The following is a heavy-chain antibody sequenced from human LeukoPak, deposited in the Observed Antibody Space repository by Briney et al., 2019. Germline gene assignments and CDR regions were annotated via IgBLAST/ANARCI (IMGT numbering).Heavy chain of an antibody. CDR2: ISYGGSNK. V-gene: IGHV3-30-3*01. CDR1: GFTFSDYA. D-gene: IGHD1-1*01. Sequence: GGSLRLSCAASGFTFSDYAMHWVRQAPGKGLEWVAVISYGGSNKDYADSVKGRFILSRDNSKNTLYLQMNSLRAEDTAGYSCARGGLQPNGRRYFDYWGQGALVTVSS. CDR3: ARGGLQPNGRRYFDY. J-gene: IGHJ4*02.